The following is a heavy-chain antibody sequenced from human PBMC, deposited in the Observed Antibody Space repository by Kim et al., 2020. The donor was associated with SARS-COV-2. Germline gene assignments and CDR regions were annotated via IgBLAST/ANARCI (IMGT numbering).Heavy chain of an antibody. J-gene: IGHJ6*02. V-gene: IGHV3-23*01. CDR3: AKGLTVYYYYGMDV. D-gene: IGHD4-17*01. Sequence: ADAGKGRFTIARDKSKNTQYLQMNSLRDEDTAVYYCAKGLTVYYYYGMDVWGQGTTVTVSS.